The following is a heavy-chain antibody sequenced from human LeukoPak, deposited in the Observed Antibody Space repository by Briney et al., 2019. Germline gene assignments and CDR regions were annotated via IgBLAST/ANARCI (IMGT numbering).Heavy chain of an antibody. V-gene: IGHV3-48*01. Sequence: PGGSLRLSCAASGFTFSSYWMHWVRQAPGKGLEWISYISGSGGTMYYADSVKGRFTISRDNAKSSLNLQMSRLRAEDTAVYYCARGGSGPSRYWGHGTLVTVSS. CDR2: ISGSGGTM. CDR3: ARGGSGPSRY. D-gene: IGHD3-10*01. CDR1: GFTFSSYW. J-gene: IGHJ4*01.